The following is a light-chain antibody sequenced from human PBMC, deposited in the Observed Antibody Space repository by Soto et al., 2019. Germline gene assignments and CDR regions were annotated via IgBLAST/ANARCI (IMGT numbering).Light chain of an antibody. J-gene: IGKJ5*01. CDR3: QQYHNWPPIT. Sequence: EIVLTQSLATLSLSPGERATLSCRASQSVSSYLAWYQQKPGQAPRLLIYGASTRASGIPARFSGSGSETDFTLTISSLQSEDSAVYYCQQYHNWPPITFGQGTRLEIK. V-gene: IGKV3-15*01. CDR1: QSVSSY. CDR2: GAS.